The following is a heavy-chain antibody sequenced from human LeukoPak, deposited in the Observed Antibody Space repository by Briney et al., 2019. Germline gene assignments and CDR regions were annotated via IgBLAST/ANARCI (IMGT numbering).Heavy chain of an antibody. CDR3: ARGYRLTRQPNDAFDI. J-gene: IGHJ3*02. CDR1: GYTFTSYG. V-gene: IGHV1-18*01. CDR2: ISAYNGNT. Sequence: ASVKVSCKASGYTFTSYGICWVRQAPGQGLEWMGWISAYNGNTNYAQKLQGRVTMTTDTSTSTAYMELRSLRSDDTAVYYCARGYRLTRQPNDAFDIWGQGTMVTVSS. D-gene: IGHD5-18*01.